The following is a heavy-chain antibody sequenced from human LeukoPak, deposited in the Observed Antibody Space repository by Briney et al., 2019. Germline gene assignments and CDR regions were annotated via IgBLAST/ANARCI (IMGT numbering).Heavy chain of an antibody. J-gene: IGHJ4*02. CDR2: IKQDGSEK. CDR1: GFTFSSSW. Sequence: GGSLRLSCAASGFTFSSSWMSWVRQAPGKGLEWVANIKQDGSEKYYVDSVKGRFTISRDNAKNSLYLQMNSLRAEDTAVYYCARGYSYGYSWGQGTLVTVSS. CDR3: ARGYSYGYS. D-gene: IGHD5-18*01. V-gene: IGHV3-7*01.